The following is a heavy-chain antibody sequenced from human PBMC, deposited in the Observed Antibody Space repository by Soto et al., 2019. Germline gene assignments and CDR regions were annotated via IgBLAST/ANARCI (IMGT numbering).Heavy chain of an antibody. D-gene: IGHD2-2*01. V-gene: IGHV4-39*01. CDR1: GGSISSSSYY. J-gene: IGHJ5*02. CDR3: ARRYCSSTSCYNWFDP. CDR2: IYYSGST. Sequence: SETLSLTCTVSGGSISSSSYYWGWIRQPPGKVLEWIGSIYYSGSTYYNPSLKSRVTISVDTSKNQFSLKLSSVTAADTAVYYCARRYCSSTSCYNWFDPWGQGTLVTVSS.